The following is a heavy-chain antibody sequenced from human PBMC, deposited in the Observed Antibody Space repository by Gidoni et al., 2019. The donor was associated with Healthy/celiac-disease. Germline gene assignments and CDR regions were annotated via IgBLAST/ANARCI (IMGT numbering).Heavy chain of an antibody. J-gene: IGHJ4*02. CDR3: ARQARAVAASFDY. V-gene: IGHV1-69*02. CDR1: GGTFSSYT. D-gene: IGHD6-19*01. Sequence: QVQLVQSGAEVKKPGSSVTVSCKASGGTFSSYTISWVRQAPGQGLEWMGRIIPILGIANYAQKFQGRVTITADKSTSTAYMELSSLRSEDTAVYYCARQARAVAASFDYWGQGTLVTVSS. CDR2: IIPILGIA.